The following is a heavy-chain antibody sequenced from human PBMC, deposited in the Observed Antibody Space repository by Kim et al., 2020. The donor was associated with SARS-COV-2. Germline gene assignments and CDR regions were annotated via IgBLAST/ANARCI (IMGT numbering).Heavy chain of an antibody. Sequence: KCQGRVTITRETSASTAYMELSSLRSEDTAVYYCARDCSGGSCFSNWFDPWGQGTLVTVSS. CDR3: ARDCSGGSCFSNWFDP. D-gene: IGHD2-15*01. J-gene: IGHJ5*02. V-gene: IGHV1-3*01.